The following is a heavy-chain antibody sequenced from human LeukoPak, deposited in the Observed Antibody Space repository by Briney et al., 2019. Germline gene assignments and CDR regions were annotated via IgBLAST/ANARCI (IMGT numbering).Heavy chain of an antibody. J-gene: IGHJ4*02. Sequence: SETLSLTCAVCGGSFSGYYWSWIRQPPGKGLEWIGEINHSESTNYNPSLKSRVTISVDTSKNQFSLKLSSVTAADTAVYYCARGRKGTMVRGVILASYFDYWGQGTLVTVSS. CDR2: INHSEST. V-gene: IGHV4-34*01. D-gene: IGHD3-10*01. CDR1: GGSFSGYY. CDR3: ARGRKGTMVRGVILASYFDY.